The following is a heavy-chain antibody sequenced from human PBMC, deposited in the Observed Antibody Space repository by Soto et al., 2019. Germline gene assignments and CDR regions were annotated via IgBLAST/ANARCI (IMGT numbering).Heavy chain of an antibody. Sequence: SVKVSCKASGGTFSSYAISWVRQAPGQGLEWMGGIIPIFGTANYAQKFQGRVTITADESTSTAYMELSSLRSEDTAVYYCARGTYYYDSSGYYWYFDPWGRGTLVTVSS. CDR2: IIPIFGTA. CDR1: GGTFSSYA. D-gene: IGHD3-22*01. J-gene: IGHJ2*01. CDR3: ARGTYYYDSSGYYWYFDP. V-gene: IGHV1-69*13.